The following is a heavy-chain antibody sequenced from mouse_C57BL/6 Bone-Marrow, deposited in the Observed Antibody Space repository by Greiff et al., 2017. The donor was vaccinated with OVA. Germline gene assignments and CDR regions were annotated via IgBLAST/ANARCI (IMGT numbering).Heavy chain of an antibody. V-gene: IGHV1-15*01. CDR1: GYTFTDYE. Sequence: QVQLQQSGAELVRPGASVTLSCKASGYTFTDYEMHWVKQTPVHGLEWIGAIDPETGGTAYNQKFKGKAILTADKSSSTAYMELRSLTSEDSAVDYCTRTKSNDGDFDYWGQGTTLTVSS. CDR3: TRTKSNDGDFDY. D-gene: IGHD2-12*01. J-gene: IGHJ2*01. CDR2: IDPETGGT.